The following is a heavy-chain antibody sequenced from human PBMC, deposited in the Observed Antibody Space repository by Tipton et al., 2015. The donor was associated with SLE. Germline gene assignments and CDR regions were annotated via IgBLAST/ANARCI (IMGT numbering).Heavy chain of an antibody. Sequence: TLSLTCTVSGGSISSYYWSWIRQPPGKGLEWIGYIYYSGSTNYNPSLKSRVTMSVDTSKNQFSLKLSSVTAADTAVYYCARLPTAFVRPAALPYYYYGMDVWGQGTTVTVSS. V-gene: IGHV4-59*12. CDR1: GGSISSYY. CDR3: ARLPTAFVRPAALPYYYYGMDV. J-gene: IGHJ6*02. D-gene: IGHD2-2*01. CDR2: IYYSGST.